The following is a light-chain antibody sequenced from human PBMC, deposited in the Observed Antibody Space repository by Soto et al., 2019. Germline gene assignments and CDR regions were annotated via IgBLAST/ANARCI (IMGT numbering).Light chain of an antibody. J-gene: IGLJ3*02. CDR2: SNN. V-gene: IGLV1-47*02. Sequence: QSVLTQPPSASGTPGLRVTISCSGSSSNIGSNYVYWYQQLPGTAPKLLIYSNNQRPSGVPDRFSGSKSGTSASLAISGLRSEDEADYYCAAWDDSLSAWVFGGGTKLTVL. CDR1: SSNIGSNY. CDR3: AAWDDSLSAWV.